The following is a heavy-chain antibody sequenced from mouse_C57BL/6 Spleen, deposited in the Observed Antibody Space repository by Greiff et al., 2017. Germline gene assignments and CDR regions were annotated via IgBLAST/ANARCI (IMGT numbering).Heavy chain of an antibody. CDR2: IHPNSGST. J-gene: IGHJ3*01. Sequence: QVQLQQPGAELVKPGASVKLSCKASGYTFTSYWMHWVKQRPGQGLEWIGMIHPNSGSTNYNEKFKSKATLTVDKSSSTAYMQLSSLTSEDSAVXYCARDDYDGMFAYWGQGTLVTVSA. CDR3: ARDDYDGMFAY. V-gene: IGHV1-64*01. CDR1: GYTFTSYW. D-gene: IGHD2-4*01.